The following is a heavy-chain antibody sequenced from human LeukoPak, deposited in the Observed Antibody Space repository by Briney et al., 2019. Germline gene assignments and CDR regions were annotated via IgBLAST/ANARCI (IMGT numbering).Heavy chain of an antibody. CDR2: IWYDGSYR. D-gene: IGHD5-18*01. V-gene: IGHV3-33*01. CDR3: AREDTALVIAY. J-gene: IGHJ4*02. Sequence: GGSLRLSCTASGFTFSNCGMHWVRQAPGKGLEWVAVIWYDGSYRYYADSVKGRFTISRDNSKNTLYLQMNSLRVEDTAVYYCAREDTALVIAYWGQGTLVTVSS. CDR1: GFTFSNCG.